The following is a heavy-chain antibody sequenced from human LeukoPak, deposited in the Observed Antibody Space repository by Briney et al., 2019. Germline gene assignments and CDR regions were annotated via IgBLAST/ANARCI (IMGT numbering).Heavy chain of an antibody. J-gene: IGHJ4*02. CDR2: TYYRSKWHN. V-gene: IGHV6-1*01. CDR1: GDSVSSNSAA. CDR3: VREADYFDY. Sequence: SQTLSLTCVISGDSVSSNSAAWNWNRQSPSRGLEWLGRTYYRSKWHNDYAVSMKSRITINPDTSKNHFSLQLNSVTPEDTAVYYCVREADYFDYWGQGTLVTVSS.